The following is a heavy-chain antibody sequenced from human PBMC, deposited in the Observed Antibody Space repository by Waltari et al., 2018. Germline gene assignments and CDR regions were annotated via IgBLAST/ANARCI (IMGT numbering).Heavy chain of an antibody. CDR2: VWYDGTNK. J-gene: IGHJ4*02. Sequence: QVQLVESGGGVVQPGRSLRLSCAASGFTVRSYGMHWVRQAPGKGLEWVAVVWYDGTNKYYADSVKGRFTISRDNSKNTLNLQMNSLRVEDTAVYYCAKGRSYDSSGYYYGDWGQGTLVTVSS. V-gene: IGHV3-33*06. D-gene: IGHD3-22*01. CDR3: AKGRSYDSSGYYYGD. CDR1: GFTVRSYG.